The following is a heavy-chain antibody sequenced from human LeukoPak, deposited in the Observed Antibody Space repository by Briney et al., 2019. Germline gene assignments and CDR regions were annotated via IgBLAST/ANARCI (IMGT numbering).Heavy chain of an antibody. CDR1: GYTFTGYY. D-gene: IGHD2-15*01. Sequence: GASVKVSCKASGYTFTGYYMHWVRQAPGQGLEWMGWINPNSGGANYAQKFQGRVTMTRDTSISTAYMELSRLRSDDTAVYYCARGYCSGGSRYPLPELFDYWGQGTLVTVSS. CDR3: ARGYCSGGSRYPLPELFDY. CDR2: INPNSGGA. V-gene: IGHV1-2*02. J-gene: IGHJ4*02.